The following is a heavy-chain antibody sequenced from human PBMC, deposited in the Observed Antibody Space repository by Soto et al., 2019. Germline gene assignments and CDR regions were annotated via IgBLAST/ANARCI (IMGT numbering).Heavy chain of an antibody. CDR1: GGTLFGVSRPTTSFY. D-gene: IGHD2-8*01. J-gene: IGHJ4*01. V-gene: IGHV4-39*01. Sequence: PSEALSLTCSCSGGTLFGVSRPTTSFYWGWIRQPPGKGLQWVGSVDSSGSTYYNPSLKSRVTISVDTSKNQFFLKLTSVTAADTAVYYCARLLTYWGHGILVTVSS. CDR2: VDSSGST. CDR3: ARLLTY.